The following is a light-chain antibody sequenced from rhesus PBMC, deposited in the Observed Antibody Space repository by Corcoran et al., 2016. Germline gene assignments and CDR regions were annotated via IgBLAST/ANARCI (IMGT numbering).Light chain of an antibody. V-gene: IGKV1-28*03. CDR3: LQHNSYPRT. Sequence: DIQMTQSPSSLSASVGDTITITCRASQGISSYLNWFQKKPGKAPKILIYDVYYLESGVPSRFSGSGSVTDFTLTISSLQPEDFAAYYCLQHNSYPRTFGQGTKVEIK. CDR2: DVY. J-gene: IGKJ1*01. CDR1: QGISSY.